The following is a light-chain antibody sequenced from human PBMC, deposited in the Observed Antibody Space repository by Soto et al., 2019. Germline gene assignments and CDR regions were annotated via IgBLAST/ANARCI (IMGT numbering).Light chain of an antibody. V-gene: IGKV3-11*01. CDR1: QSVSSY. J-gene: IGKJ5*01. CDR2: DAS. CDR3: QQRGT. Sequence: EIVLTQSLATLSLSPGERATLSCRASQSVSSYLAWYQQKPGQAPRLLIYDASNRATGIPARFSGSGSGTDFTLTISSLEPEDFAVYYCQQRGTFGQGTRLEIK.